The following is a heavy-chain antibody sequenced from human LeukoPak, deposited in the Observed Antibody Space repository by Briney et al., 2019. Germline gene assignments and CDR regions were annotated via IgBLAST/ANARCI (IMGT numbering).Heavy chain of an antibody. CDR1: GYTFTSYY. J-gene: IGHJ4*02. CDR2: INPSGGST. CDR3: ARQGTYYDFWSGRRYLRYYLDY. Sequence: ASVKVSCKASGYTFTSYYMHWVRQAPGQGLEWMGIINPSGGSTSYAQKFQGRVTMTRDTPTSTVYMELSSLRSEDTAVYYCARQGTYYDFWSGRRYLRYYLDYWGQGTLVTVSS. V-gene: IGHV1-46*01. D-gene: IGHD3-3*01.